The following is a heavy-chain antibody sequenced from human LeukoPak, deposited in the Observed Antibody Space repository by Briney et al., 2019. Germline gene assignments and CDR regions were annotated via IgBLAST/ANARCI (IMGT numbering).Heavy chain of an antibody. V-gene: IGHV3-30*03. CDR2: MSYDGSYE. D-gene: IGHD3-10*01. Sequence: QSGGSLRLSCAASGFTFSSNAMSWVRQAPGKGLEWVAVMSYDGSYEYYADSVKGRFTISRDNSKNMLYLQVNSLRAEDTAVYYCARDRAPLVRGVYNGLDAWGQGTAVTVSS. CDR3: ARDRAPLVRGVYNGLDA. J-gene: IGHJ6*02. CDR1: GFTFSSNA.